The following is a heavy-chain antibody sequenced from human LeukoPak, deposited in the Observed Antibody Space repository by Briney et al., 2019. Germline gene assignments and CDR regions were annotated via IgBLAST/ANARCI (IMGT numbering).Heavy chain of an antibody. J-gene: IGHJ3*02. D-gene: IGHD5-24*01. CDR1: GDSINSDY. Sequence: SETLSLTCTVSGDSINSDYWNWLRQPPGKGLEWIGYIYHTGSTNYNPSLRSRVTISVDTSKKHFSLKLTSVTAADTAIYYCARVGGKTTINNAAFEIWGQGTMVTVSS. CDR2: IYHTGST. CDR3: ARVGGKTTINNAAFEI. V-gene: IGHV4-59*01.